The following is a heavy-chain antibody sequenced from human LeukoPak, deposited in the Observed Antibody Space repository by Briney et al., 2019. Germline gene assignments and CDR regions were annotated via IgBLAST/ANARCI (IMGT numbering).Heavy chain of an antibody. J-gene: IGHJ6*04. CDR2: INSYSSYI. D-gene: IGHD3-22*01. V-gene: IGHV3-21*01. Sequence: PGGSLRLSCAASTFTFSSYSMNWVRQAPGKGLEWVSSINSYSSYIYYADSVKGRFTISRDNAKNSLYLQMNSLRAEDTAVYYCARGPTMKMDVWGKGTTVTVSS. CDR1: TFTFSSYS. CDR3: ARGPTMKMDV.